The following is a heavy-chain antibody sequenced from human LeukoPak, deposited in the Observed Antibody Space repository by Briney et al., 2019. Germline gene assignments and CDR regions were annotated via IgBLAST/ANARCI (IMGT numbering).Heavy chain of an antibody. D-gene: IGHD6-13*01. CDR1: GGSISSYH. Sequence: SETLSLTCTVSGGSISSYHWSWIRQPPGKGLEWIGYIYYSGSTNYNPSLKSRVTISVDTSKNQFSLKLSSVTAADTAVYYCARLDSSSWEVYFDYWGQGTLVTVSS. CDR2: IYYSGST. V-gene: IGHV4-59*08. J-gene: IGHJ4*02. CDR3: ARLDSSSWEVYFDY.